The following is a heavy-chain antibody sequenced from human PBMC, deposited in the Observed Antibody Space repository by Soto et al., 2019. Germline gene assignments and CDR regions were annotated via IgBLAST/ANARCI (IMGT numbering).Heavy chain of an antibody. J-gene: IGHJ4*02. CDR2: IYSGGST. CDR1: GFTVSSNY. CDR3: ARDYQASSTVTTSYS. V-gene: IGHV3-53*04. D-gene: IGHD4-17*01. Sequence: GGSLRLSCAASGFTVSSNYMSWVRQAPGKGLEWVSVIYSGGSTYYADSVKGRFTISRHNSKNTLYLQMNSLRAEDTAVYYCARDYQASSTVTTSYSWGQGTLVTVSS.